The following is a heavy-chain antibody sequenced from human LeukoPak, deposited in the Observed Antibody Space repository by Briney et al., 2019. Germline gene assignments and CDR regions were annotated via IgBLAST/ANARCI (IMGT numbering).Heavy chain of an antibody. CDR1: GFTFDDYT. V-gene: IGHV3-43*01. CDR2: ISWDGGST. Sequence: PGRSLRLSCAASGFTFDDYTMHWVRQAPGKGLEWVSLISWDGGSTYYADSVKGRFTISRDNSKNSLYLQMNSLRTEDTALYYCAKGVVGYNYADYWGQGTLVTVSS. CDR3: AKGVVGYNYADY. J-gene: IGHJ4*02. D-gene: IGHD5-24*01.